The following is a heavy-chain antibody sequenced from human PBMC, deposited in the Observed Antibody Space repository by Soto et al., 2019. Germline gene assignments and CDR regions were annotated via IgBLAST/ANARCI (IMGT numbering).Heavy chain of an antibody. Sequence: ASVKVSCKASGYTFTSYDINWVRQATGQGLEWMGWMNPNSGNTGYAQKFQGRVTMTRNTSISTAYMELSSLRSEDTAVYYCARGGYSYGAYYYYYKDVWGKGTTVTVSS. CDR1: GYTFTSYD. CDR3: ARGGYSYGAYYYYYKDV. J-gene: IGHJ6*03. D-gene: IGHD5-18*01. V-gene: IGHV1-8*01. CDR2: MNPNSGNT.